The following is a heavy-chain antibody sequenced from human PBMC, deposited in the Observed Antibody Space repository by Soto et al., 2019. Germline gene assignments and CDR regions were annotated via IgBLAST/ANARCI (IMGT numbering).Heavy chain of an antibody. CDR3: ARAYTGQLPRRGDYYYALDV. CDR2: IGAADDQ. CDR1: GFFFNNYA. D-gene: IGHD2-2*01. Sequence: PGGSLRLSCVGSGFFFNNYAMHWVRQVGGNGLEWVSAIGAADDQYYSVSVKGRFIVSRDNAHKTLYLQMNNLRAADTAVYFCARAYTGQLPRRGDYYYALDVWGRGTTVTVSS. V-gene: IGHV3-13*05. J-gene: IGHJ6*02.